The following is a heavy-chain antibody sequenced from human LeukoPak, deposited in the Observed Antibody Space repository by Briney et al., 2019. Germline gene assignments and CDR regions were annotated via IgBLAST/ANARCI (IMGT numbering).Heavy chain of an antibody. V-gene: IGHV3-7*01. CDR1: GFTFATNW. Sequence: GGSLRLSCAASGFTFATNWMSWVRLAPGKGPSWVASIKPDGSETYYVDSVEGRFTISRDNAKNSLFLQTNSLGVDDTAVYYCARAGDWGQGTLVTVSS. CDR3: ARAGD. CDR2: IKPDGSET. J-gene: IGHJ4*02. D-gene: IGHD1-26*01.